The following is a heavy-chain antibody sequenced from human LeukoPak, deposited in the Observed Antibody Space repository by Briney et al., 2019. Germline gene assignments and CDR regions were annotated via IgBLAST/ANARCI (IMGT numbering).Heavy chain of an antibody. J-gene: IGHJ4*02. CDR1: GFTFSSYS. CDR3: ARLGYCSGGSCYSPFDY. D-gene: IGHD2-15*01. Sequence: GGSLRLSCAASGFTFSSYSMNWVRQAPGKGLEWVSYISSSSSTIYYADSVKGRFTISRDNAKNSLYLQMSSLKASDTAMYYCARLGYCSGGSCYSPFDYWGQGTLVTVSS. CDR2: ISSSSSTI. V-gene: IGHV3-48*01.